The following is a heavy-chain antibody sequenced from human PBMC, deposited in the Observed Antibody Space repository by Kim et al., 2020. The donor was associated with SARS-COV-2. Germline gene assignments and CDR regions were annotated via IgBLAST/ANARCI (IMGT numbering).Heavy chain of an antibody. CDR3: AKDGHGTIDV. Sequence: NKYNEDSVGGRFPISRDNSKNKLYLQLNSLRAEDTAVYYCAKDGHGTIDVWGQGTMVTVTS. CDR2: NK. V-gene: IGHV3-33*06. J-gene: IGHJ3*01.